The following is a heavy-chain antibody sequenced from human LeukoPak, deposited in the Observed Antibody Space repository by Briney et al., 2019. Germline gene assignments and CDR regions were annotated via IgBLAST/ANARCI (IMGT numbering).Heavy chain of an antibody. CDR3: AKRDDSGGNLVDL. V-gene: IGHV4-39*02. D-gene: IGHD3-22*01. J-gene: IGHJ4*02. CDR2: IYYIGST. CDR1: GGSIRSGSHY. Sequence: SETLSLTCTVSGGSIRSGSHYWAWIRQPPGKGLEWIGSIYYIGSTYYNPSLENRVTISIDTSKNHFSLKLSSLSAADTSVYYCAKRDDSGGNLVDLWGQGTLVTV.